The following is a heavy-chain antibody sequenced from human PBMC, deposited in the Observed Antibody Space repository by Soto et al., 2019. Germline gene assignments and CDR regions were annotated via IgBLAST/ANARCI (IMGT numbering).Heavy chain of an antibody. D-gene: IGHD5-18*01. CDR3: ARQDTAMVRWDFYYGMDV. CDR1: GGSISSSTHY. Sequence: SETLSLTCTVSGGSISSSTHYWGWIRQPPGKGLEWIGSIYYSGSTYYNPSLKSRVTISVDTSKNQFSLKLSSVTAADTAVYYCARQDTAMVRWDFYYGMDVWGQGITVTVSS. V-gene: IGHV4-39*01. J-gene: IGHJ6*02. CDR2: IYYSGST.